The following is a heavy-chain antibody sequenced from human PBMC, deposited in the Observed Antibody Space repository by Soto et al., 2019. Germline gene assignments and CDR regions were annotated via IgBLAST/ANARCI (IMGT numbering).Heavy chain of an antibody. CDR1: GYSFTSYY. J-gene: IGHJ4*02. D-gene: IGHD2-21*01. V-gene: IGHV1-46*01. CDR2: INPNSGDT. CDR3: ARINSYYKMGYDF. Sequence: GASVKVSCTASGYSFTSYYMHWVRQAPGQGLEWMGIINPNSGDTTYAQKFQGRVTMTRDTSTSTLYMELSSLRFEDTAVYFCARINSYYKMGYDFWGQGTRVTVSS.